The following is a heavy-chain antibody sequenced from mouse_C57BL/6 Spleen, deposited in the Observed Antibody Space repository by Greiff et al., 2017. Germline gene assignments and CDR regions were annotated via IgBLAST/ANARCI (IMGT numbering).Heavy chain of an antibody. J-gene: IGHJ4*01. Sequence: DVQLQESGPGLVKPSQSLSLTCSVTGYSITSGYYWNWLRQFPGNKLEWMGYISYDGSNNYNPSLKNRISITRDTSKNQFFLKLNSVTTEDTATYYWARAPPYYAMDYWGQGTSVTVSS. CDR1: GYSITSGYY. CDR2: ISYDGSN. V-gene: IGHV3-6*01. CDR3: ARAPPYYAMDY.